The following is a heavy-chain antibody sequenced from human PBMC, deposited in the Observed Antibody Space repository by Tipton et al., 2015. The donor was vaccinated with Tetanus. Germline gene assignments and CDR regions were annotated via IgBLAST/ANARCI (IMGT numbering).Heavy chain of an antibody. J-gene: IGHJ2*01. CDR3: ASNLGAYDSSGYYFPKWYFDL. V-gene: IGHV4-30-4*01. Sequence: TLSLTCTVSGGSISSGDYYWSWIRQPPGKGLEWIGYIYYSGSTYYNPSLKSRVTISVDTSKNQFSLKLSSVTAADTAVYYCASNLGAYDSSGYYFPKWYFDLWGRGTLVTVSS. D-gene: IGHD3-22*01. CDR1: GGSISSGDYY. CDR2: IYYSGST.